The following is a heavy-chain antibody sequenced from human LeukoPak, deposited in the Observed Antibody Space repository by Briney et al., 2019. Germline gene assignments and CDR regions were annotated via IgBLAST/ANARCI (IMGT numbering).Heavy chain of an antibody. CDR2: IYHSGRT. CDR1: GYSISSGYY. D-gene: IGHD6-6*01. CDR3: ARDKGTSYLSSFDY. J-gene: IGHJ4*02. Sequence: PSETLSLTCTVSGYSISSGYYWGWIRQPPGKGLEWIGSIYHSGRTFYNPSLKSRVTISVDTSKNQFSLKLTSVTAADTAVYYCARDKGTSYLSSFDYWGQGTLVTVSS. V-gene: IGHV4-38-2*02.